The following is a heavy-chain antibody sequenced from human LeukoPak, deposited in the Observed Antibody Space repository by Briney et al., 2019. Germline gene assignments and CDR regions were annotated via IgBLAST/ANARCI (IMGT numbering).Heavy chain of an antibody. J-gene: IGHJ6*02. CDR2: ISGGGGTP. V-gene: IGHV3-23*01. CDR3: AREYYYTLDV. Sequence: PGGSLRLSCAASGFTFTTYTMSWVRQAPGKGLEWVSVISGGGGTPYYADSVKGRFTISRDNSKNTLYLQMNSLRAEDTAVYYCAREYYYTLDVWGQGTTVTVSS. CDR1: GFTFTTYT.